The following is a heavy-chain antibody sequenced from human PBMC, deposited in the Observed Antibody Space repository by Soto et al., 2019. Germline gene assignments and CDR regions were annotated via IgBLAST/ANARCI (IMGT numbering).Heavy chain of an antibody. CDR2: VYPSGTT. V-gene: IGHV4-39*01. Sequence: QLQLQESGPGLVRSSETLSLTCSVSGASISTSSDFLGWIRQAPGKGLEWIGNVYPSGTTRLNPSLKSRVSIFVDRSKNQFSLELNSATAADRAVYYCARQPESTSYFDYWGQGILVTVSS. CDR3: ARQPESTSYFDY. D-gene: IGHD2-2*01. J-gene: IGHJ4*02. CDR1: GASISTSSDF.